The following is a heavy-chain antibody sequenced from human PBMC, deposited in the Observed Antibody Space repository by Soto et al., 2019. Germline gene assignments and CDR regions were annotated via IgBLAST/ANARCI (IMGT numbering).Heavy chain of an antibody. D-gene: IGHD1-26*01. CDR2: ISSSGRYI. CDR3: ARDLGGSHLYYFDY. J-gene: IGHJ4*02. CDR1: GFTFSSYN. Sequence: EVPLVESGGGLVKPGGSLRLSCAASGFTFSSYNMNWVRQAPGKGLEWVSSISSSGRYIYYADSVKGRFTISRDNAKNSLYLQMNSLRAEDTAVYSCARDLGGSHLYYFDYWGQGTLVTVSS. V-gene: IGHV3-21*01.